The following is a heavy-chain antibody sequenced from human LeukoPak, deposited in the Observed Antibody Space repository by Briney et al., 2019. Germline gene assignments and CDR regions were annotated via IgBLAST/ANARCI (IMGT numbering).Heavy chain of an antibody. CDR1: GGSISSYY. CDR2: IYYSGGT. V-gene: IGHV4-59*01. CDR3: ARAWYYYDSSGYSLLNDY. D-gene: IGHD3-22*01. J-gene: IGHJ4*02. Sequence: SETLSLTCTVSGGSISSYYWSWIRQPPGKGLEWIGYIYYSGGTNYNPSLKSRVTISVDTSKNQFSLKLSSVTAADTAVYYCARAWYYYDSSGYSLLNDYWGQGTMVTVSS.